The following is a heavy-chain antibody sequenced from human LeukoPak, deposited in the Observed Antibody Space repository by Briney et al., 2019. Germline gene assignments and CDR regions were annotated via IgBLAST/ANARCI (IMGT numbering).Heavy chain of an antibody. D-gene: IGHD2-2*02. CDR3: ARIPDYYYYGTDV. CDR2: ISYDGSNK. J-gene: IGHJ6*02. Sequence: PGGSLRLSCAASGFTFSSYGMHWVRQAPGKGLEWVAVISYDGSNKYYADSVKGRFTISRDNSKNTLYLQMNSLRAEDTAVYYCARIPDYYYYGTDVWGQGTTVTVSS. V-gene: IGHV3-30*03. CDR1: GFTFSSYG.